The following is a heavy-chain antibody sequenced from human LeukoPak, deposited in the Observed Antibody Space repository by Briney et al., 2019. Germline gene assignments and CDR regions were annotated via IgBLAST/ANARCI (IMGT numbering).Heavy chain of an antibody. V-gene: IGHV4-39*01. CDR2: IYYSEST. D-gene: IGHD3-22*01. CDR1: GGSISSSSYY. CDR3: ARHGTYYYHTSDFKPFDY. Sequence: SETLSLTCTVSGGSISSSSYYWGWIRQPQGKGLEWIGTIYYSESTKYNPSLKSRVTISEDTSKNQFSLKLSSVTAADTAVYYCARHGTYYYHTSDFKPFDYWGQGALVTVSS. J-gene: IGHJ4*02.